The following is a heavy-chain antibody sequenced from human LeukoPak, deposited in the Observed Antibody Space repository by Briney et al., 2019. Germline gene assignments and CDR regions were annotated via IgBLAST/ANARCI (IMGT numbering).Heavy chain of an antibody. J-gene: IGHJ4*02. CDR3: AKDLGYDSSGYYDTVDY. CDR2: IYSGGST. Sequence: AGGSLRLSCAASGFTVSSNYMSWVRQAPGKGLEWVSVIYSGGSTYYADSVKGRFTISRDNSKNTLYLQMNSLRAEDTAVYYCAKDLGYDSSGYYDTVDYWGQGTLVTVSS. CDR1: GFTVSSNY. V-gene: IGHV3-53*01. D-gene: IGHD3-22*01.